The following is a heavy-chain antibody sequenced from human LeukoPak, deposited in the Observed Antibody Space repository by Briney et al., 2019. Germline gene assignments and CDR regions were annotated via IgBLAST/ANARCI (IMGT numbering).Heavy chain of an antibody. CDR2: ISAYNGNT. J-gene: IGHJ6*03. Sequence: ASVKVSCKASGYTFTGYYMHWVRQAPGQGLEWMGWISAYNGNTNYAQKLQGRVTMTTDTSTSTAYMELRSLRSDDTAVYYCARTDWNKYMDVWGKGTTVTVSS. CDR1: GYTFTGYY. V-gene: IGHV1-18*04. CDR3: ARTDWNKYMDV. D-gene: IGHD1/OR15-1a*01.